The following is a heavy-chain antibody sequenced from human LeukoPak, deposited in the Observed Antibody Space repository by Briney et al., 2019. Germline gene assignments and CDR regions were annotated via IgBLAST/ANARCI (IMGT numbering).Heavy chain of an antibody. Sequence: PGGSLRLSCAASGFTVSSNYMSWVRQAPGKGLEWVSVIYSGGSTYYADSVKGRFTISRDNSKNTLYLQMNSLRAEDTAVYYCARRSEVVPADYYYYYMDVWGKGTTVTVSS. D-gene: IGHD2-2*01. CDR2: IYSGGST. CDR3: ARRSEVVPADYYYYYMDV. CDR1: GFTVSSNY. V-gene: IGHV3-66*01. J-gene: IGHJ6*03.